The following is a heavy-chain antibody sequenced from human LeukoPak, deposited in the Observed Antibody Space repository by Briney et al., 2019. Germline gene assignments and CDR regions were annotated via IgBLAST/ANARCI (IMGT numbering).Heavy chain of an antibody. CDR3: ARDRRTTGATANYYYMDV. CDR1: GDSISNYY. Sequence: PSETLSLTCIISGDSISNYYWSWIRQPAGKGLEWIGRIYTSGSTNYNPSLKSRVTMSLDTSNNQFSLRLSSVTAADTAVYFCARDRRTTGATANYYYMDVWGKGTTVTVFS. CDR2: IYTSGST. V-gene: IGHV4-4*07. J-gene: IGHJ6*03. D-gene: IGHD1-1*01.